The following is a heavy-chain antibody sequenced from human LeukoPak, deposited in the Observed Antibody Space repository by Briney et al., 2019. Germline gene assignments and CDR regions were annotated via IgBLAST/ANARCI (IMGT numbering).Heavy chain of an antibody. Sequence: SETLSLTCAVYGGSFSGYYWSWIRQPPGKGLEWIGEINHSGSTNYNPSLKSRVTISVDTSKNQFSLKLSSVTAADTAVYYCARGPGVERWLQQHVLYYFDYWGQGTLVTVSS. D-gene: IGHD5-24*01. CDR3: ARGPGVERWLQQHVLYYFDY. CDR2: INHSGST. J-gene: IGHJ4*02. CDR1: GGSFSGYY. V-gene: IGHV4-34*01.